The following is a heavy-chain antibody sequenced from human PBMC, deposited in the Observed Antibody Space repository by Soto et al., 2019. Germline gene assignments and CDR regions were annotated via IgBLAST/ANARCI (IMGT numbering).Heavy chain of an antibody. V-gene: IGHV4-31*03. CDR3: ASTRPMVLGGWAGYYGMDV. CDR2: IYYSGST. CDR1: GGSISGGGYY. D-gene: IGHD3-10*01. Sequence: TLSLTCTVSGGSISGGGYYWSWIRQHPGKGLEWIGYIYYSGSTYYNPSLKSRVTISVDTSKNQFSLKLSSVTAADTAVYYRASTRPMVLGGWAGYYGMDVWGQGTTVTVSS. J-gene: IGHJ6*02.